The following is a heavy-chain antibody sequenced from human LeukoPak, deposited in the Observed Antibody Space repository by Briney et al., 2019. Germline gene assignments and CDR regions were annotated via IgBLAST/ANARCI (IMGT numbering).Heavy chain of an antibody. Sequence: GGSLRLSCAASGFTVSSNYMSWVRQAPGKGLEWVSVIYSGGSTYYADSVKGRFTISKDNSKNTLYLQMNSLRAEDTAVYYCARAVVVVTLAGAFDIWGQGTMVTVSS. CDR1: GFTVSSNY. CDR3: ARAVVVVTLAGAFDI. D-gene: IGHD2-15*01. J-gene: IGHJ3*02. V-gene: IGHV3-53*01. CDR2: IYSGGST.